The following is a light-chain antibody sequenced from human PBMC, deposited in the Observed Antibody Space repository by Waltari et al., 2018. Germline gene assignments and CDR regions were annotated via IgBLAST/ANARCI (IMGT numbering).Light chain of an antibody. CDR3: CSYAGSITYV. CDR1: SRDVGSYNT. CDR2: EVS. V-gene: IGLV2-23*02. Sequence: QSALTQPASVSGSPGQSITISCTGTSRDVGSYNTAYWYQQHPGKAPQLMVYEVSKRPSGVSNRFSGSKSSNTASLTISGLQAEDEADYYCCSYAGSITYVFGTGTKVTVL. J-gene: IGLJ1*01.